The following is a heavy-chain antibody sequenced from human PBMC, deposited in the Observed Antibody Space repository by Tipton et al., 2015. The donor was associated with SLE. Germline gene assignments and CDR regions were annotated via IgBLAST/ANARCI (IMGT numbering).Heavy chain of an antibody. D-gene: IGHD2-8*02. CDR2: IYYAGHT. Sequence: TLSLTCIVSGDSISSSHHYWGWIRQPPEKGLEWIGSIYYAGHTYYNPSLKSRVTVSEDTSKNQFSLKLSSVIAADTAEYYCGGKWGLTGNEQNAYCRLWGRGT. CDR3: GGKWGLTGNEQNAYCRL. V-gene: IGHV4-39*01. CDR1: GDSISSSHHY. J-gene: IGHJ2*01.